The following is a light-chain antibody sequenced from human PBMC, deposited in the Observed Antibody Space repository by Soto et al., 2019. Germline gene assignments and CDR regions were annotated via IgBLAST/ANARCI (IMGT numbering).Light chain of an antibody. CDR1: SSDIGAYDH. Sequence: QSLLTPPASLSGSPGQSIPISCSVTSSDIGAYDHVAWFQQFPGKTPKLVIYSVSNRPSGVSYRFSGSKSGNTASLTISGLQADDEADYYCISYTVSRSYVFGPGTKVTVL. CDR3: ISYTVSRSYV. CDR2: SVS. J-gene: IGLJ1*01. V-gene: IGLV2-14*01.